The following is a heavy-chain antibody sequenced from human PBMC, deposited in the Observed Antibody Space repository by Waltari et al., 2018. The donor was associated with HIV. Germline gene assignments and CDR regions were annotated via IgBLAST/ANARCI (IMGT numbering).Heavy chain of an antibody. D-gene: IGHD2-21*01. CDR1: GYTFTSYW. V-gene: IGHV5-51*01. J-gene: IGHJ6*02. Sequence: EVHLEQSGAEVKKPGESLKISCKASGYTFTSYWIGWVRQMPGKGLEWMGIIYPSDSDTRDDPVFQAQVTISADKSITTVYLQWSTLKASDTAIYYCARHVRVLQPTVAIGGMDVWGQGTSVTVSS. CDR2: IYPSDSDT. CDR3: ARHVRVLQPTVAIGGMDV.